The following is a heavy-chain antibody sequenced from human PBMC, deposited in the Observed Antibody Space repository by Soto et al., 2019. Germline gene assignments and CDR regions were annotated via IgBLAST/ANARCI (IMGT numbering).Heavy chain of an antibody. J-gene: IGHJ4*02. Sequence: GGSLRLSCAASGFTFSSYCMNWVRQAPGKGLEWVSYISYSGSTIYYADSVRGRFTISRDNAKNSLYLQMNSLTDEDTAVYYCARGDSNSWSDYWGQGTLVTVSS. V-gene: IGHV3-48*02. CDR2: ISYSGSTI. CDR3: ARGDSNSWSDY. CDR1: GFTFSSYC. D-gene: IGHD6-13*01.